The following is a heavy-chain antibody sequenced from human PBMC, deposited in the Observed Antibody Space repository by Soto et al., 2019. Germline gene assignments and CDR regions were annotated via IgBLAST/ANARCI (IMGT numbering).Heavy chain of an antibody. CDR1: GFTFSGYA. V-gene: IGHV3-23*01. J-gene: IGHJ2*01. CDR3: AKVAGGLGYFDL. CDR2: ISATGGNI. D-gene: IGHD3-16*01. Sequence: VGSLRLSCVASGFTFSGYAMTWVRQAPGKGLEWVATISATGGNIEYTDSLKGRFTISRDNSKNTLYLQLNGLTSDDTAVHYCAKVAGGLGYFDLWGRGTLVTVSS.